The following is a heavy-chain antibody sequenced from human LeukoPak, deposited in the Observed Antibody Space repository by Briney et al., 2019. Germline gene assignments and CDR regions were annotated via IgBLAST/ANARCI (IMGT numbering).Heavy chain of an antibody. J-gene: IGHJ5*02. CDR2: ISSSSSTI. Sequence: GGSLRLSCAASGFTFTTYWMSWVRQAPGKGLEWVSYISSSSSTIYYADSVKGRFTISRDNAKNSLYLQMNSLRAEDTAVYYCARDVCKWNPARFDPWGQGTLVTVSS. D-gene: IGHD1-20*01. CDR1: GFTFTTYW. V-gene: IGHV3-48*04. CDR3: ARDVCKWNPARFDP.